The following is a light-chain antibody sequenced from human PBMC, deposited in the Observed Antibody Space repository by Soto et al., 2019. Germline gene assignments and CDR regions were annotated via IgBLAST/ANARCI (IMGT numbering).Light chain of an antibody. J-gene: IGKJ1*01. CDR1: QSVSRSF. CDR3: HQYGSSPAT. Sequence: EIVLTQSPGTLSLSPGERATLSCRASQSVSRSFLAWYQQKPGQAPRLLIYGASSRATGIPDRFSGSGSRTDFTLTISRLEPEDFAVYYCHQYGSSPATFGQGTKVDIK. V-gene: IGKV3-20*01. CDR2: GAS.